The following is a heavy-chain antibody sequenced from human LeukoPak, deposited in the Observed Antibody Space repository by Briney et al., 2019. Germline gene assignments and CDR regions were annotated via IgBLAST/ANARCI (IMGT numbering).Heavy chain of an antibody. J-gene: IGHJ3*02. CDR3: AKEDVEYGSGSYAFDI. CDR2: INSDGGTT. Sequence: PGGSLRLSCGASGFTFGTYWMHWVRQAPGKGLVWVSGINSDGGTTTYADSVKGRFTISRDNAKNTLYLQMNSLRAEDTAVYYCAKEDVEYGSGSYAFDIWGQGTMVTVSS. V-gene: IGHV3-74*01. CDR1: GFTFGTYW. D-gene: IGHD3-10*01.